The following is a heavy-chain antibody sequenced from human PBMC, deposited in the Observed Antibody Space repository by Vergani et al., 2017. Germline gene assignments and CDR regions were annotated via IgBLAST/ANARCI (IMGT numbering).Heavy chain of an antibody. CDR1: GFTFDDYA. Sequence: VQLVESGGGLVKPGGSLRLSCAASGFTFDDYAMHWVRQAPGKGLEWVSLISWDGGSTYYADSVKGRFTISRDNSKNSLYLQMNSLRAEDTALYYCAKAAPGGYGSSWYYYYMDVWGKGTTVTVSS. V-gene: IGHV3-43D*04. D-gene: IGHD3-10*01. CDR2: ISWDGGST. J-gene: IGHJ6*03. CDR3: AKAAPGGYGSSWYYYYMDV.